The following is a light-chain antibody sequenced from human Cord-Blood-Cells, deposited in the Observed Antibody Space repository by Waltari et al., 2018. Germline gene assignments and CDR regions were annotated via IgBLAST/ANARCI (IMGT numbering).Light chain of an antibody. Sequence: EIVLTQSPATLSLSPGERATLSCRASQSVSSYLAWYQQKPGQAPRLLIYDASNRVTGIPARFSGSGSGTDFTLTISSLEPEDFAVYYCQQRSNWPGFGQGTRLEIK. J-gene: IGKJ5*01. CDR1: QSVSSY. V-gene: IGKV3-11*01. CDR2: DAS. CDR3: QQRSNWPG.